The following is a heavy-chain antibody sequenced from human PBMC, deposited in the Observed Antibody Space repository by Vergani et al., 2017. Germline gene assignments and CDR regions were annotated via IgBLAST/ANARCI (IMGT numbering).Heavy chain of an antibody. V-gene: IGHV3-33*01. CDR2: IWHDGSNE. J-gene: IGHJ3*02. CDR1: GFTFSSYG. CDR3: ARARRGAFDI. Sequence: QVQLVESGGGVVQPGRSLRLSCAASGFTFSSYGMHWVRQAPGTGLEWVAVIWHDGSNEYYAGSVKGRVTISRENSKNTLYLQMNSLTAEDTAVYYCARARRGAFDIWGQGTMVTVSS.